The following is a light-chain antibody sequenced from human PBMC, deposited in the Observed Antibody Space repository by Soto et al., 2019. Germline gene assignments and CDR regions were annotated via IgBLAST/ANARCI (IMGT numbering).Light chain of an antibody. J-gene: IGKJ1*01. CDR1: QSVSSSY. V-gene: IGKV3-15*01. Sequence: EIVLTQSPGTLSLSPGERATLSCRASQSVSSSYLAWYQQKPGQAPRLLIYGASTRATGLPARFSGSGSGTDFTLTISSLQSEDFAVYYCQHYNNGPRFGQGTKVDIK. CDR3: QHYNNGPR. CDR2: GAS.